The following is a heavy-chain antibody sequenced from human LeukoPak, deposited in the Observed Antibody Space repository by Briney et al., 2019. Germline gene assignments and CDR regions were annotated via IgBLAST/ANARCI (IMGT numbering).Heavy chain of an antibody. D-gene: IGHD3-10*01. CDR1: GFTFSNYW. J-gene: IGHJ6*03. CDR3: ATYYSERSSYYMDV. V-gene: IGHV3-7*01. Sequence: PGGSLRLSCAASGFTFSNYWMSWVGQAPGKGLEWVANIKQDGSERYYVDSVKGRFTISRDNAKNSLYLQMNSLRAEDTAVYYCATYYSERSSYYMDVWGKGTTVTVSS. CDR2: IKQDGSER.